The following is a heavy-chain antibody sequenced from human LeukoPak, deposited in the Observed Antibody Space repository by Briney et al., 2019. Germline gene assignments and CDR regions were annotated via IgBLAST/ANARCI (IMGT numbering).Heavy chain of an antibody. CDR3: ARHRSPSRDGMDV. Sequence: GESLKISCNGSGYSFTSYWIGWVRQMPGKGLEWMGIIYPGDSDTRYSPSFQGQVTISADKSISTAYLQWSSLKASDTAMYYCARHRSPSRDGMDVWGQGTTVTVSS. J-gene: IGHJ6*02. CDR1: GYSFTSYW. D-gene: IGHD6-19*01. CDR2: IYPGDSDT. V-gene: IGHV5-51*01.